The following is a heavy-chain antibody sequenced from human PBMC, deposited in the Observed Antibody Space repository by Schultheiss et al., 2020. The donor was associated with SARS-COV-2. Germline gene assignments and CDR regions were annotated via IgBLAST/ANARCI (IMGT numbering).Heavy chain of an antibody. Sequence: GGSLRLSCAASGFTFSSYSMNWVRQAPGKGLEWVSSISSSSSYIYYADSVKGRFTISRDNAKNSLYLQMNSLRAEDTAVYYCARGEDSSGRFDPWGQGTLVTVSS. CDR2: ISSSSSYI. V-gene: IGHV3-21*01. J-gene: IGHJ5*02. D-gene: IGHD3-22*01. CDR1: GFTFSSYS. CDR3: ARGEDSSGRFDP.